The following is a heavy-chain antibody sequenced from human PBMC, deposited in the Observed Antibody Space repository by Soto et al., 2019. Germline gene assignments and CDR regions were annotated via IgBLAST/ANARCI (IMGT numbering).Heavy chain of an antibody. CDR2: ITPSGGRT. J-gene: IGHJ4*02. CDR1: GYSFNSYY. D-gene: IGHD3-10*01. Sequence: SVKVSCKASGYSFNSYYMHWVRQAPGQGLARMGIITPSGGRTSNAQTFQGRVTMTRATSTSTVYMELSSLRSEDTAVYYCATHFSYGIDYWGQGTLVPVSS. V-gene: IGHV1-46*02. CDR3: ATHFSYGIDY.